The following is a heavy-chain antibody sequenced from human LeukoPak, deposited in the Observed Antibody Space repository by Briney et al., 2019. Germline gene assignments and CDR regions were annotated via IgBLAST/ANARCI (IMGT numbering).Heavy chain of an antibody. J-gene: IGHJ4*02. CDR2: VYPSDSDSDT. V-gene: IGHV5-51*01. Sequence: GESLKISCKGSGYSFTSYWIGWVRQMPGKGLEWMGVVYPSDSDSDTKYSPSFQGQATISADKSISTAYLQWSSLKASDTAIYYCARRDYYGSGSYWGAFDYWGQGTLVTVSS. D-gene: IGHD3-10*01. CDR1: GYSFTSYW. CDR3: ARRDYYGSGSYWGAFDY.